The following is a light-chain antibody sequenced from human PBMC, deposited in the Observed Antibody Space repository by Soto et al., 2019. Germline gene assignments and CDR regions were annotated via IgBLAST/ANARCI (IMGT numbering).Light chain of an antibody. CDR1: SSDVGSYNY. CDR3: SSYTTSSPYV. CDR2: DVS. Sequence: LTQPASGSGSTGQSITISCTGTSSDVGSYNYVSWYQQHPGKAPKVMIYDVSNRPSGVSYRFSGSKSGNTASLTISGLQAEDEADYYCSSYTTSSPYVFGTGTKVTVL. J-gene: IGLJ1*01. V-gene: IGLV2-14*01.